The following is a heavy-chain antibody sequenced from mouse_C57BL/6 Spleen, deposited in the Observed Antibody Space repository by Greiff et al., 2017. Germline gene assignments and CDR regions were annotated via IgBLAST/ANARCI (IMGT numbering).Heavy chain of an antibody. CDR2: ISYDGSN. D-gene: IGHD1-1*01. Sequence: VQLQESGPGLVKPSQSLSLTCSVTGYSITSGYYWNWIRQFPGNKLEWMGYISYDGSNNYNPSLKNRISITRDTSKNQFFLKLNSVTTEDTATYYCASLINYYYGSSYFDYWGQGTTLTVSS. V-gene: IGHV3-6*01. CDR3: ASLINYYYGSSYFDY. CDR1: GYSITSGYY. J-gene: IGHJ2*01.